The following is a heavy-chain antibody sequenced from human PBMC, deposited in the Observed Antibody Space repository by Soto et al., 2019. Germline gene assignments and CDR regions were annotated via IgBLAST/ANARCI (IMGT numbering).Heavy chain of an antibody. Sequence: SGPTLVNPTQTLTLTCTFSGFSLNTSAVGVGWIRQPPGKALEWLALVYWDDDKLYSPSLKSRLTITKDTSKNQVVLTMTNMDPVDTATYYCARIPNSGSYSFFDYWGQGTLVTVSS. D-gene: IGHD1-26*01. J-gene: IGHJ4*02. V-gene: IGHV2-5*02. CDR2: VYWDDDK. CDR3: ARIPNSGSYSFFDY. CDR1: GFSLNTSAVG.